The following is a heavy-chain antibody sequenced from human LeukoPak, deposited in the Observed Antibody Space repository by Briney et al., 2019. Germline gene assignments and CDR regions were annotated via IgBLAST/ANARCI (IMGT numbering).Heavy chain of an antibody. V-gene: IGHV3-53*01. D-gene: IGHD2-15*01. CDR1: GFTVSSNY. Sequence: GGSLRLSCAASGFTVSSNYMSWVRQAPGKGLEWVSVIYIDGNTYYADSVKGRFTISRDNSKNTLYLQMNTLRAEDTAVYYCARGGVVVALGSYGMDVWGQGTTVTVSS. J-gene: IGHJ6*02. CDR3: ARGGVVVALGSYGMDV. CDR2: IYIDGNT.